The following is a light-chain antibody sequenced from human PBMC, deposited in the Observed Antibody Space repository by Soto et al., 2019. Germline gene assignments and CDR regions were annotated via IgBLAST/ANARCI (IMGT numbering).Light chain of an antibody. V-gene: IGLV1-44*01. CDR2: LNS. CDR1: SSSIEGNT. CDR3: ETWDDRLNLIYV. J-gene: IGLJ1*01. Sequence: QSVLTQPPSASGTPGQRVTISCSGDSSSIEGNTVSWYQQLPGMAPKLLIYLNSRRPSGVPDRFSGSTSATSASLAISGRKSEDDDEYYCETWDDRLNLIYVFGTGTKVTV.